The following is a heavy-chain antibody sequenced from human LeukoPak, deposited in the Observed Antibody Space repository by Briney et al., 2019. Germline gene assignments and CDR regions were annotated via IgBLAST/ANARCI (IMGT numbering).Heavy chain of an antibody. D-gene: IGHD5-12*01. V-gene: IGHV3-30*02. J-gene: IGHJ4*02. CDR1: GFTFSGYW. CDR2: IRYDGSNK. Sequence: PGGSLRLSCAASGFTFSGYWMSWVRQAPGKGLEWVAFIRYDGSNKYYADSVKGRFTSSRDNPKNTLYLQINSLRAEDTAVYYCAKDMQTWPRFPDYWGQGTLVTVSS. CDR3: AKDMQTWPRFPDY.